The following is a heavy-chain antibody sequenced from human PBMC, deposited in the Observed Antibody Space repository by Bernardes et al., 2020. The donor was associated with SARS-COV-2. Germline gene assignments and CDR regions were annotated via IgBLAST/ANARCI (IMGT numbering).Heavy chain of an antibody. J-gene: IGHJ6*02. CDR3: AKDLPITIFGVVIMGGMDV. CDR2: ISGSGGST. V-gene: IGHV3-23*01. Sequence: GGSLRLSCAASGFTFSSYAMSWVRQAPGKGLEWVSAISGSGGSTYYADSVKGRFTISRDNSKNTLYLQMNSLRAEDTAVYYCAKDLPITIFGVVIMGGMDVWGQGTTVTVSS. D-gene: IGHD3-3*01. CDR1: GFTFSSYA.